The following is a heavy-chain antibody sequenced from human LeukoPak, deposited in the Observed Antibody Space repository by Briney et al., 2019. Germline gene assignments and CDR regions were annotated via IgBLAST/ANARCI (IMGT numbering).Heavy chain of an antibody. J-gene: IGHJ4*02. CDR2: IIPIFGTA. V-gene: IGHV1-69*05. CDR3: ARDLNLYYDSSGYYDY. CDR1: GGTFSSYA. D-gene: IGHD3-22*01. Sequence: SVKVSCKASGGTFSSYAISWMRQAPGQGLEWMGGIIPIFGTANYAQKFQGRVTITTDESTSTAYMELSSLRSEDTAVYYCARDLNLYYDSSGYYDYWGQGTLVTVSS.